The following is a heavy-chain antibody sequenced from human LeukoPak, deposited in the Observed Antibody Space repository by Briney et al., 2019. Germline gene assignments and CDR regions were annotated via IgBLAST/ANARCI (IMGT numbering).Heavy chain of an antibody. CDR1: GGSMSYYY. Sequence: PSETLSLTCTVSGGSMSYYYWTWIRQTPGKGLEWIGYIYYSGTTNYNPSLKSRVTISVDTSKNQFSLKLSSVTAADTAVYYCARGTYYYDSSFGYWGQGTLVTVSS. CDR2: IYYSGTT. CDR3: ARGTYYYDSSFGY. D-gene: IGHD3-22*01. V-gene: IGHV4-59*01. J-gene: IGHJ4*02.